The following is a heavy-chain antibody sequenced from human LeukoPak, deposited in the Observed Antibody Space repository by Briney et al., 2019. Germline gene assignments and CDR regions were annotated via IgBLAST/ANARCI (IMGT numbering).Heavy chain of an antibody. Sequence: GTSVKVSCKASGYTFTEYYMHWVQQAPGKGLEWMGRVDPEDAKTIYAEKFQGRVTITADTSTDTAYMELSSLTSEDTAMYYCATRLDYWGQGTLVTVSS. CDR3: ATRLDY. J-gene: IGHJ4*02. CDR2: VDPEDAKT. CDR1: GYTFTEYY. V-gene: IGHV1-69-2*01.